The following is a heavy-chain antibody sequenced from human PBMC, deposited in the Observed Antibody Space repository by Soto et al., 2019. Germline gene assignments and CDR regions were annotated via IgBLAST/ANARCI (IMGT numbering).Heavy chain of an antibody. V-gene: IGHV4-4*07. Sequence: PSETLSLTATVSGGSISNYYCNWIRQPAGRGLVWIGRIDTSGRTNYNPSLKRRVTMTVDTPKQEFSLKLSSVTAADTALYYCGSGCQDFWSGPFGYWDGGGLVT. J-gene: IGHJ4*02. D-gene: IGHD3-3*01. CDR2: IDTSGRT. CDR3: GSGCQDFWSGPFGY. CDR1: GGSISNYY.